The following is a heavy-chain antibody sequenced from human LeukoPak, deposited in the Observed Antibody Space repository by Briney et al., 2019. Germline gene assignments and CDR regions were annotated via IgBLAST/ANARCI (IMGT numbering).Heavy chain of an antibody. CDR2: IYHSGST. J-gene: IGHJ6*02. CDR1: GASISRHY. CDR3: ARDPSYSSSSYYYYYGMDV. D-gene: IGHD6-13*01. V-gene: IGHV4-59*11. Sequence: PSETLSLTCTVSGASISRHYWSWLRQPPGKGLEWVGYIYHSGSTNYNPSLKSRVTISVDTSKNQFSLKVSSVTAADTAVYYCARDPSYSSSSYYYYYGMDVWGQGTTVTVSS.